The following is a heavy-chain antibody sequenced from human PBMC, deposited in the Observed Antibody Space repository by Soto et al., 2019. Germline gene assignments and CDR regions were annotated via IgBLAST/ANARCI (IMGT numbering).Heavy chain of an antibody. CDR2: INHSGST. CDR1: GGSFSGYY. J-gene: IGHJ6*02. D-gene: IGHD4-17*01. CDR3: ARDSEDYGDYQINYGMDV. Sequence: QVQLQQWGAGLLKPSETLSLTCAVYGGSFSGYYWSWIRQPPGKGLEWIGEINHSGSTNYNPSLKSRVTISVDTSKNQFSLKLSSVTAADTVVYFCARDSEDYGDYQINYGMDVWGQGTTVTVSS. V-gene: IGHV4-34*01.